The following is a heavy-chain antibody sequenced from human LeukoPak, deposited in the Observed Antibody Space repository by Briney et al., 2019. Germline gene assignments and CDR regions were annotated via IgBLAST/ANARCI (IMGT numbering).Heavy chain of an antibody. D-gene: IGHD1-1*01. J-gene: IGHJ4*02. CDR3: TTHVIQRPEFDY. CDR2: IYSGGST. V-gene: IGHV3-53*01. CDR1: GFTVSSNY. Sequence: GGSLRLSCAASGFTVSSNYMSWVRQAPGKGLEWVSVIYSGGSTYYADSVKGRFTISRDNPKSTLYLQTNSLRAEDTAVYYCTTHVIQRPEFDYWGQGTLVTVSS.